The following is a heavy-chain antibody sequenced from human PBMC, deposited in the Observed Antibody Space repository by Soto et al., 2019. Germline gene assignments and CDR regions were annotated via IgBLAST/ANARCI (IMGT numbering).Heavy chain of an antibody. CDR1: GFTLGTYV. CDR2: IDSGGGGT. J-gene: IGHJ4*02. CDR3: AKGPEKLVHGVFDY. D-gene: IGHD6-6*01. Sequence: EVQLLESGGGLVQPGGSLRLSCAASGFTLGTYVMSWVRQAPGKGLEWVSGIDSGGGGTYYADSVKGRFTISRDNSKNTLSLQMTGLRAEDTAVFYCAKGPEKLVHGVFDYWGQGTLVNVSS. V-gene: IGHV3-23*01.